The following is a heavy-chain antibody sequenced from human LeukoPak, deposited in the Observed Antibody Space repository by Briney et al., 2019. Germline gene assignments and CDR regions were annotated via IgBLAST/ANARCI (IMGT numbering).Heavy chain of an antibody. CDR1: GLPFSIYG. V-gene: IGHV3-30*18. CDR3: AKDLESGSGWYVPARRASFDY. J-gene: IGHJ4*02. CDR2: ISHDGNNQ. Sequence: GGSLRLSCAASGLPFSIYGMHWVRQAPGKGLEWVAVISHDGNNQYYGDSVKGRFTISRDNSKNTLYLQMKSLRAEDTALYYCAKDLESGSGWYVPARRASFDYWGQGTLVTVSS. D-gene: IGHD6-19*01.